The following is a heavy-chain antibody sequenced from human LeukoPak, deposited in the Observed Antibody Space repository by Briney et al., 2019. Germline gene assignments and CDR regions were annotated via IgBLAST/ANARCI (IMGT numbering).Heavy chain of an antibody. CDR1: GFTVSSNY. D-gene: IGHD5-18*01. CDR3: ARYSYGFTAFDI. J-gene: IGHJ3*02. V-gene: IGHV3-53*01. Sequence: GGSLRLSCAASGFTVSSNYMSWVRQAPGKGLEWVSVIYSGGSTYYADSVKGRFTISRDNSKNTLYLQMNSLRAEDTAVYYCARYSYGFTAFDIWGQGTMVTVTS. CDR2: IYSGGST.